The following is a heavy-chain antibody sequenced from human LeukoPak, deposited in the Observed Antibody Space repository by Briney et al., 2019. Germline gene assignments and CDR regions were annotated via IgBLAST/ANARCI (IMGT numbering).Heavy chain of an antibody. V-gene: IGHV3-7*01. CDR1: GFTFSSYW. CDR2: IKQDGSEK. CDR3: ARDYIAMLGRNAFDI. D-gene: IGHD3-10*02. J-gene: IGHJ3*02. Sequence: PGGSLRLSCAASGFTFSSYWMSWVRQAPGKGLEWVANIKQDGSEKYYVDSVKGRFTISRDNAKNSLHLQMNNLRAEDTAVYYCARDYIAMLGRNAFDIWGQGTMVTVSS.